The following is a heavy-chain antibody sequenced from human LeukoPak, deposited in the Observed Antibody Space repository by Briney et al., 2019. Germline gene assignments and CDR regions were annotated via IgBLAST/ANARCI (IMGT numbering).Heavy chain of an antibody. Sequence: SETLSLTCTVSDGSISSNSYYWGWIRQPPGKGLEWIGSISYSGRTYYNPSLESRVTISVDASKNQFSLKLSSVTAADTAVYYCARRGYSGHFDYWGQGTLVTVSS. V-gene: IGHV4-39*07. CDR3: ARRGYSGHFDY. J-gene: IGHJ4*02. CDR1: DGSISSNSYY. CDR2: ISYSGRT. D-gene: IGHD5-12*01.